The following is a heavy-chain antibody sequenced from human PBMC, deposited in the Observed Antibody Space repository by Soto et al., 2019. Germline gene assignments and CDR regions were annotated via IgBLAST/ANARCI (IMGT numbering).Heavy chain of an antibody. CDR3: ARLGGYSGYEY. J-gene: IGHJ4*02. D-gene: IGHD5-12*01. CDR2: IYYSGST. CDR1: GGSISSSSYY. V-gene: IGHV4-39*01. Sequence: SETLSLTCTVSGGSISSSSYYWGWIRQPPGKGLEWIGSIYYSGSTYYNPSLKSRVTISVDTSKNQFSLKLSSVTAADTAVYYCARLGGYSGYEYWGRGTLVTVSS.